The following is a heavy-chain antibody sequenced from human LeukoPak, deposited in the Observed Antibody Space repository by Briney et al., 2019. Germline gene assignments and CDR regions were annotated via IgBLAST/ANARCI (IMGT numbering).Heavy chain of an antibody. D-gene: IGHD2-21*01. V-gene: IGHV3-7*01. CDR1: GFTFSSNW. CDR2: INRDGSEE. Sequence: GGSLRLSCAASGFTFSSNWMSWVRQVPGKGLAWVANINRDGSEEYYVDSVKGRVTISRDNAKNSLYLQMNSLRADDTAVYYCVRVLIVGSRSIFEHWGQGTLVTVSS. J-gene: IGHJ4*02. CDR3: VRVLIVGSRSIFEH.